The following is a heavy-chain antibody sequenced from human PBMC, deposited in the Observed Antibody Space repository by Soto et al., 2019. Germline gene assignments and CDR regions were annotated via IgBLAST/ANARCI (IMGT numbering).Heavy chain of an antibody. CDR2: IDPSDSYT. V-gene: IGHV5-10-1*01. Sequence: GESLKISCKGSGYSFTSYWISWVRQMPGKGLEWMGRIDPSDSYTNYSPSFQGHVTISADKPISTAYLQWSSLKASDTAMYYCARLPVVPAAITNNWFDPWGQGTLVTVSS. CDR3: ARLPVVPAAITNNWFDP. CDR1: GYSFTSYW. D-gene: IGHD2-2*01. J-gene: IGHJ5*02.